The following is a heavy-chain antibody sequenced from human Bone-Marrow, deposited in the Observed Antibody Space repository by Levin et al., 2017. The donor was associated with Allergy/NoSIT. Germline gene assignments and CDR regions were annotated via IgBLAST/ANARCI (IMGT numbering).Heavy chain of an antibody. CDR1: GYTFTSYA. CDR2: INAGNGNT. Sequence: ASVKVSCKASGYTFTSYAIHWVRQAPGQRLEWMGWINAGNGNTKYSQKFQGRVTITRDTSASTAYMEVSSLSSEDTAVFYCARSVAMVQGIILDYCGQGTLVTVSS. V-gene: IGHV1-3*01. D-gene: IGHD3-10*01. CDR3: ARSVAMVQGIILDY. J-gene: IGHJ4*02.